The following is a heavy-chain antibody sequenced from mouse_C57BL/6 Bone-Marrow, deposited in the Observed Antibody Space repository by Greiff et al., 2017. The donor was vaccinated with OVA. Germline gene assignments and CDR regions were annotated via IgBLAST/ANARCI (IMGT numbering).Heavy chain of an antibody. V-gene: IGHV5-17*01. CDR1: GFTFSDYG. D-gene: IGHD1-1*01. CDR3: ARPLITTRYFDV. CDR2: ISSGSSTI. J-gene: IGHJ1*03. Sequence: EVKLMESGGGLVKPGGSLKLSCAASGFTFSDYGMHWVRQAPEKGLEWVAYISSGSSTIYYADTVKGRFTISRDNAKNTLFLQMTSLRSEDTAMYYCARPLITTRYFDVWGTGTTVTVSS.